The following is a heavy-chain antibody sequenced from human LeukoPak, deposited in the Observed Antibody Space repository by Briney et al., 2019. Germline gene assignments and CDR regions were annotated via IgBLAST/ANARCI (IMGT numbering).Heavy chain of an antibody. CDR3: ARDRGGKGSAIFY. D-gene: IGHD2-2*01. V-gene: IGHV1-18*01. J-gene: IGHJ4*02. CDR1: GYTFPSYG. Sequence: ASVTVSCKASGYTFPSYGINWVRQAPGQGLEWMGWIRPQTGETNSAQRFQDRVTMTTDTSTTTAYMELRSLRFDDTAVYYCARDRGGKGSAIFYWGQGSLVTVSS. CDR2: IRPQTGET.